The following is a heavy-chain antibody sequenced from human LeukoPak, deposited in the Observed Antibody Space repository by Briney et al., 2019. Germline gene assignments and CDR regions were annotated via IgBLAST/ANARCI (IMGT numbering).Heavy chain of an antibody. J-gene: IGHJ3*02. CDR3: SREGVGGGAFDI. CDR2: IKSKPNGGTT. CDR1: GFTFSSAW. V-gene: IGHV3-15*01. Sequence: GGSLRLSCAASGFTFSSAWMSWVRQAPGKGLQWIGRIKSKPNGGTTDCAAPVKGRFTISRDDSKNTLYLQMNSLETGDTAMYYCSREGVGGGAFDIWGQGTLLTVSS. D-gene: IGHD3-3*01.